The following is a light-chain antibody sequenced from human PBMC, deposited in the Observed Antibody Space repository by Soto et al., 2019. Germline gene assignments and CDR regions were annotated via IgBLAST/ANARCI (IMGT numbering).Light chain of an antibody. CDR2: EAS. V-gene: IGKV1-39*01. Sequence: DIQMTQSPSSLSASVGDRVTVTCRASQSISTYLNWYQQKPGKAPKLLIYEASRLRSGVPSRFTGSGSGTDFTLTISSLQPADFAIYYCQQSYNTPYTFGQGTKLEI. CDR1: QSISTY. J-gene: IGKJ2*01. CDR3: QQSYNTPYT.